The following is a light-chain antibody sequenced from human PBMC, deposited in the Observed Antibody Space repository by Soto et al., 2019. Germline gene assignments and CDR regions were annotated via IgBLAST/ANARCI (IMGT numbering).Light chain of an antibody. V-gene: IGKV1-33*01. CDR3: QQYENLPT. J-gene: IGKJ5*01. CDR2: GAS. CDR1: QNINNY. Sequence: DIQMTQSPSTLSASVGDIVTITFQASQNINNYLNWYQQKPGRAPKLLIYGASNLEAGVPSRFRGSGSGTDFTFTISRLQPEDIATYYCQQYENLPTFGQGTRLEIK.